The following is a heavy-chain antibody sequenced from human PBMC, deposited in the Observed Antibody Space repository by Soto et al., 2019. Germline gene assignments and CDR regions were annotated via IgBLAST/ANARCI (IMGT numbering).Heavy chain of an antibody. CDR2: IWYDGSNK. CDR3: AMECHYYYMDV. D-gene: IGHD3-3*01. V-gene: IGHV3-33*01. CDR1: GFTFSSYG. Sequence: QVQLVESGGGVVQPGRSLRLSCAASGFTFSSYGMHWVRQAPGKGLEWVAVIWYDGSNKYYADSVKGRFTISRDNSKNTLYLQMNSLRAEDTAVYYCAMECHYYYMDVWGKGTTVTVSS. J-gene: IGHJ6*03.